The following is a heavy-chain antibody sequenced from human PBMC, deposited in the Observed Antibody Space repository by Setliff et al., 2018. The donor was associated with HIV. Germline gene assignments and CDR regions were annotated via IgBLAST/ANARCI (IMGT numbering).Heavy chain of an antibody. CDR2: INPLS. CDR3: ARSFDILTGDLDY. CDR1: GYTFSDYY. D-gene: IGHD3-9*01. V-gene: IGHV1-2*02. Sequence: ASVKVSCKASGYTFSDYYLHWVRQAPGQAIEWMGWINPLSDAEKFQGRVAMTRDTSTGTVYMELSSLKSEDTAVYYCARSFDILTGDLDYWGQGTLVTVSS. J-gene: IGHJ4*02.